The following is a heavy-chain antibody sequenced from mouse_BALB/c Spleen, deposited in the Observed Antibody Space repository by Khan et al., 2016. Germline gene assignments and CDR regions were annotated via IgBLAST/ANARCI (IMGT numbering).Heavy chain of an antibody. J-gene: IGHJ2*01. CDR2: INTYTGES. V-gene: IGHV9-3-1*01. D-gene: IGHD2-1*01. Sequence: QIQLVQSGPELKKPGETVKISCKASGYTFTDYGMNWVKQAPGKGLKWMGRINTYTGESTYADDFKGRFAFALETSASNAYLQIINLKSEDTATYFCGKGFGNYGFFDFWGQGTTLTVSS. CDR1: GYTFTDYG. CDR3: GKGFGNYGFFDF.